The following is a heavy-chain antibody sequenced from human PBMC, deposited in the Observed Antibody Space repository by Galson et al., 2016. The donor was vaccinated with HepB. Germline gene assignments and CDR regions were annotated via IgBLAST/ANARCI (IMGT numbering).Heavy chain of an antibody. Sequence: SLRLSCAVSGFTFSTFAMAWVRQTPGKGLEWVSTISGSGGNTYYAGSVKGRFTISRDNSKHFLYLQMSSLRAEDTAVYFCAKDWKAFVGGTAAEYWG. D-gene: IGHD2-21*02. V-gene: IGHV3-23*01. CDR2: ISGSGGNT. CDR1: GFTFSTFA. CDR3: AKDWKAFVGGTAAEY. J-gene: IGHJ4*01.